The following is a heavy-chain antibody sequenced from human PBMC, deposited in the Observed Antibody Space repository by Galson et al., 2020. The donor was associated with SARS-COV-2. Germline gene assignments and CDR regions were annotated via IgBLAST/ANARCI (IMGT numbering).Heavy chain of an antibody. J-gene: IGHJ4*02. CDR2: ISPNSDYT. Sequence: KIGESLKISCTASGLIFSDYYMTWIRQAPGKGLEWISYISPNSDYTNYADSVRGRFTISRDNTKTSLFLLMDSLRAEDTAVYYCAGSHKNFWYNFDNWGQGALVTVS. D-gene: IGHD6-13*01. V-gene: IGHV3-11*03. CDR3: AGSHKNFWYNFDN. CDR1: GLIFSDYY.